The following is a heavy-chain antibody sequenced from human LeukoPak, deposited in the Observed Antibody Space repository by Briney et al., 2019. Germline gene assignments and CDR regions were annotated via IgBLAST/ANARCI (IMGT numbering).Heavy chain of an antibody. J-gene: IGHJ4*02. Sequence: GGSLRLSCAASGFNFRSYWMTWVRLAPGKGLEWVANIKQEGSDKYYVDSVKGRFAISRDNTRNSLYLHMDSLRAEDAAVYYCARAPVGYGGSSWVGVLDYWGQGTLVTVSS. V-gene: IGHV3-7*01. CDR2: IKQEGSDK. D-gene: IGHD1-26*01. CDR3: ARAPVGYGGSSWVGVLDY. CDR1: GFNFRSYW.